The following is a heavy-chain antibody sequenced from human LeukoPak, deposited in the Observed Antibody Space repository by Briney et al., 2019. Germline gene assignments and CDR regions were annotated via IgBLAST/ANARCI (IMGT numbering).Heavy chain of an antibody. J-gene: IGHJ4*02. CDR2: ISNTGRKT. V-gene: IGHV3-11*01. CDR3: VKDFDGSSGPGH. Sequence: KTGGSLRLSCATSGFTFSDYYMSWVRQAPGKGLEWVSYISNTGRKTYDAESVKGRFTISRDNARKSLYLQMNSLRVEDTAMYYCVKDFDGSSGPGHWGQGTLVTVSS. CDR1: GFTFSDYY. D-gene: IGHD6-25*01.